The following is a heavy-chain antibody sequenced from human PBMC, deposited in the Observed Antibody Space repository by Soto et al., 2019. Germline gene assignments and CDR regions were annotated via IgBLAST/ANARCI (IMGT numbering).Heavy chain of an antibody. Sequence: PSETLSLTCTVSGGSISSYYWSWIRQPPGKGLEWIGYIYYSGSTNYNPSIKSRVNISVDTSKNQFSLKLSSVTAADTAVYFCARLRSGPDNGWYWAFDYWGQGTLVTVSS. V-gene: IGHV4-59*08. CDR3: ARLRSGPDNGWYWAFDY. CDR1: GGSISSYY. J-gene: IGHJ4*02. CDR2: IYYSGST. D-gene: IGHD6-19*01.